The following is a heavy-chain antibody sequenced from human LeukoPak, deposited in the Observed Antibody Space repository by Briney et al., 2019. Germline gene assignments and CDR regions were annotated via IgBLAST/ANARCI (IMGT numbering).Heavy chain of an antibody. CDR3: ARDDCSGGSCYSDY. CDR1: GGSFSGYY. Sequence: SETLSLTCAVYGGSFSGYYWSWIRQPPGKGLEWIGEINHSGSTNYNPSLKSRVTISVDTSKNQFSLKLSSVTAADTAVYYCARDDCSGGSCYSDYWGQGTLVTVSS. D-gene: IGHD2-15*01. CDR2: INHSGST. V-gene: IGHV4-34*01. J-gene: IGHJ4*02.